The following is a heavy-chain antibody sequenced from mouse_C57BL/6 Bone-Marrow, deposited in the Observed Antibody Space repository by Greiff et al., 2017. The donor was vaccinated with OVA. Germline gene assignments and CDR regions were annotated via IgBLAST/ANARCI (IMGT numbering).Heavy chain of an antibody. J-gene: IGHJ2*01. CDR2: IHPNSGST. V-gene: IGHV1-64*01. CDR1: GYTFTSYW. D-gene: IGHD2-12*01. CDR3: ARWGYYTYLDY. Sequence: QVQLQQPGAELVKPGASVKLSCKASGYTFTSYWMHWVKQRPGQGLEWIGMIHPNSGSTNYNEKFKSKATLTVDKSSSTAYMQLSSLTSEDSAVYYCARWGYYTYLDYWGQGTTLTVSS.